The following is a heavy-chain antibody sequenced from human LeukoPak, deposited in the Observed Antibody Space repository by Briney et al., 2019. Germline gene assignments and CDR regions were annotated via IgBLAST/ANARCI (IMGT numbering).Heavy chain of an antibody. V-gene: IGHV4-34*01. Sequence: SETLSLTCAVYGGSFSVYYWIWIRQPPGKGLEGIGEINHSGSTNYNPSLKSRVTISVDTSKNQFSLKLSSVTAAETAVYYCARVAAMEPFDYWGKGTLVTVSS. J-gene: IGHJ4*02. CDR3: ARVAAMEPFDY. CDR1: GGSFSVYY. D-gene: IGHD5-18*01. CDR2: INHSGST.